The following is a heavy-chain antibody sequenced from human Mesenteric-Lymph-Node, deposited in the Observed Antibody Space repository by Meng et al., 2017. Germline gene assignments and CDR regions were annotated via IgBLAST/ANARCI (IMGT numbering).Heavy chain of an antibody. V-gene: IGHV4-31*03. D-gene: IGHD2-2*01. Sequence: SETLSLTCTVSGGSISSGGYYWSWIRQHPGKGLEWIGYIYYSGSTYYNPSLKSRVTISVDTSKNQFSLKLSSVTAADTAVYYCARGAVPGLYYFDYWGQGTLVTGAS. CDR3: ARGAVPGLYYFDY. CDR2: IYYSGST. CDR1: GGSISSGGYY. J-gene: IGHJ4*02.